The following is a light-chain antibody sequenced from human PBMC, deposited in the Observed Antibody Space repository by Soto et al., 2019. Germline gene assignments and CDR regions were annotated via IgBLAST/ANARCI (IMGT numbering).Light chain of an antibody. CDR1: SSDVGGYNY. CDR2: DVS. Sequence: QSALTQPRSVSGSPGQSVTISCTGTSSDVGGYNYVSWYQQHPGKAPKLMIYDVSKRPSGVPDRFSGSKSGNTASLTISGLQAEDEADYYCCSYAGSYTFAVVFGGGTKATVL. CDR3: CSYAGSYTFAVV. V-gene: IGLV2-11*01. J-gene: IGLJ2*01.